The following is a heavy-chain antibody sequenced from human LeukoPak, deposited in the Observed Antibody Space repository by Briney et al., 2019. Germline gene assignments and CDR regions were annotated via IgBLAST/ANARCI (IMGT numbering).Heavy chain of an antibody. V-gene: IGHV4-59*08. J-gene: IGHJ4*02. Sequence: PSETLSLTCTVSGGSISSYYWSWIRQPPGKGLEWIGYIYYSGSTNYNPSLKSRVTISVDTSKNQFSLKLSSVTAADTAVYYCARKYYDFWSGYQYYFDYWGQGTLVTVSS. CDR3: ARKYYDFWSGYQYYFDY. CDR2: IYYSGST. D-gene: IGHD3-3*01. CDR1: GGSISSYY.